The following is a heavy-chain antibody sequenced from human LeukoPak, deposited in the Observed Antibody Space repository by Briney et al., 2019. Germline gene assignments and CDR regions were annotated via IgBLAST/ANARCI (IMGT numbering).Heavy chain of an antibody. CDR2: IYYSGST. Sequence: SETLSLTCTVSGGSISSSSYYWGWIRQPPGKGLEWIGSIYYSGSTYYNPSLKSRVTISVDTSKNQFSLKLSSVTAADTAVYYCARGGYGEVFPWGQGTLVTVSS. CDR1: GGSISSSSYY. J-gene: IGHJ5*02. D-gene: IGHD4-17*01. CDR3: ARGGYGEVFP. V-gene: IGHV4-39*07.